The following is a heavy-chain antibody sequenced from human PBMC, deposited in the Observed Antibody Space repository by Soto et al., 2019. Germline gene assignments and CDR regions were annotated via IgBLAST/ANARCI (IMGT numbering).Heavy chain of an antibody. Sequence: GGSLRLSCAASGFTFSSYWMHWVRQAPGKGLVWVSRINSDGSSTSYADSVKGRFTISRDNAKNTLYLQMNSLRAEDTAVYYCARLAGTPYYYYYMDVWGKGTTVTVSS. D-gene: IGHD1-7*01. J-gene: IGHJ6*03. V-gene: IGHV3-74*01. CDR1: GFTFSSYW. CDR3: ARLAGTPYYYYYMDV. CDR2: INSDGSST.